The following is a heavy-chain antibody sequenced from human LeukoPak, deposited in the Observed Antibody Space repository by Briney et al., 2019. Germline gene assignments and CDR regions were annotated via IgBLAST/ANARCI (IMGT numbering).Heavy chain of an antibody. CDR1: GFTFNTYG. CDR3: ARDLAKGRYFDY. CDR2: IWFDGSKI. V-gene: IGHV3-33*01. Sequence: PGMSLRLSCAASGFTFNTYGTHWVRQTPGKGLEWVAVIWFDGSKIYYTDSVKGRFTISRDNSKNTLFLQMSSLRAEDSGVYYRARDLAKGRYFDYWGQGTLVTVSS. D-gene: IGHD1-26*01. J-gene: IGHJ4*02.